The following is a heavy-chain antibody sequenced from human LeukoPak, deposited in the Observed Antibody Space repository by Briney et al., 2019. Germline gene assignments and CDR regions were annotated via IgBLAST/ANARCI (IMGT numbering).Heavy chain of an antibody. V-gene: IGHV4-34*01. CDR1: GGSFSGYY. D-gene: IGHD6-6*01. CDR3: ARSYSSSPTFDY. J-gene: IGHJ4*02. Sequence: PSETLSLTCAVYGGSFSGYYWSWIRQPPGKGLEWIGEINHSGSTNYNPSLKSRVTISVDTSKNQFSLKLSSVTAADTAVYYCARSYSSSPTFDYWGQGTLVTVSS. CDR2: INHSGST.